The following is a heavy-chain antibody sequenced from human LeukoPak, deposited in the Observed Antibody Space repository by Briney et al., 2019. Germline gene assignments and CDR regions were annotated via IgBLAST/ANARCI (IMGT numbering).Heavy chain of an antibody. J-gene: IGHJ5*02. Sequence: ASVKVSCKAYGYTFSDYYMHWVRQAPGQGLEWMGWINPKSGCANFAEKFQGRVTMTRDTSIRTVYMELSRVTYDDTAVYYCARGVGTSWFDPWGQGTLVTVSS. CDR3: ARGVGTSWFDP. D-gene: IGHD2-2*01. V-gene: IGHV1-2*02. CDR2: INPKSGCA. CDR1: GYTFSDYY.